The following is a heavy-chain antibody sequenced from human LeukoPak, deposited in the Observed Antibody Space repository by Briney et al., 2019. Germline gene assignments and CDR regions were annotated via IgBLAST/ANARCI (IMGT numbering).Heavy chain of an antibody. J-gene: IGHJ6*02. CDR2: IYYSGST. V-gene: IGHV4-59*08. CDR3: ARLPADYYYYGMDV. Sequence: SETLSLTCPVSGGSISTYYWSWIRQPPGKGLEWIGYIYYSGSTNYNPSLKSRVTISVDTSKNQFSLKLSSVTVADTAVYYCARLPADYYYYGMDVWGQGTTVTVSS. CDR1: GGSISTYY.